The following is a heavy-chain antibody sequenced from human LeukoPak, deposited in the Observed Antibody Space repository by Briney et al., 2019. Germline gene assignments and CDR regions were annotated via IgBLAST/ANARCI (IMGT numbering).Heavy chain of an antibody. J-gene: IGHJ6*02. D-gene: IGHD5-24*01. V-gene: IGHV3-53*01. CDR3: ARGLEATYYYGMDV. CDR2: FYSGGST. Sequence: GGSLRLSCAASGFTVSSNYVNWVRQAPGKGLEWVSVFYSGGSTYYADSVKGRFTISRDNSKNTLYLQMNSLRAEDTAVYYCARGLEATYYYGMDVWGQGTTVTVSS. CDR1: GFTVSSNY.